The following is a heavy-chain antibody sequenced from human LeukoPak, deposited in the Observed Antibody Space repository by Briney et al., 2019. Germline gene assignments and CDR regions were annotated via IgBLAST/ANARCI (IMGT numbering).Heavy chain of an antibody. CDR1: GGSISSYY. V-gene: IGHV4-59*01. CDR2: IYYSGST. CDR3: ARALTSYQLLIPNWSDP. D-gene: IGHD2-2*01. J-gene: IGHJ5*02. Sequence: PSETLSLTCTVSGGSISSYYWSWIRQPPGKGLEWIGYIYYSGSTNYNPSLKSRVTISVDTSKNQFSLKLSSVTAADTAVYYCARALTSYQLLIPNWSDPWGQGTLVTVSS.